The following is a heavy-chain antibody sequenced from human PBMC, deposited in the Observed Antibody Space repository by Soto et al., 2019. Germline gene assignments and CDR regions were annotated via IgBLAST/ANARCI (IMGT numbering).Heavy chain of an antibody. Sequence: SETLSLTCTVSGGSISSYYWSWIRQPPGKGLEWIGYIYYSGSTNYNPSLKSRVTISVDTSKNQFSLKLSSVTAADTAVYYCARHGGYPDYWGQGTLVTVSS. CDR3: ARHGGYPDY. CDR2: IYYSGST. CDR1: GGSISSYY. V-gene: IGHV4-59*08. D-gene: IGHD5-12*01. J-gene: IGHJ4*02.